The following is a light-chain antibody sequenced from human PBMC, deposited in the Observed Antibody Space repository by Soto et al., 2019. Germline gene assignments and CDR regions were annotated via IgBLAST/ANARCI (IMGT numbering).Light chain of an antibody. J-gene: IGLJ3*02. CDR1: SSNIGAGYD. CDR2: GNS. Sequence: QSVLTQPPSVSGAPGQRVTISCTGSSSNIGAGYDVHWYQQLPGTAPKLLIYGNSNRPSGVPDRFSGSKSGTSASLTISGLRTEDEADYYCTSYAGTSTHWVFGGGTKLTVL. CDR3: TSYAGTSTHWV. V-gene: IGLV1-40*01.